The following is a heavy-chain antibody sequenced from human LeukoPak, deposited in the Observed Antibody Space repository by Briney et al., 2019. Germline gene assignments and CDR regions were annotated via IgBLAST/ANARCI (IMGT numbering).Heavy chain of an antibody. CDR3: AKDGGYYGSGESGMDV. V-gene: IGHV3-30*18. CDR1: GFTLSSYG. Sequence: GGSLRLSCAASGFTLSSYGMHWVRQAPGKGLEWVAVISYDGSNKYYADSVKGRFTISRDNSKNTLYLQMNSLRAEDTAVYYCAKDGGYYGSGESGMDVWGQGTTVTVSS. J-gene: IGHJ6*02. D-gene: IGHD3-10*01. CDR2: ISYDGSNK.